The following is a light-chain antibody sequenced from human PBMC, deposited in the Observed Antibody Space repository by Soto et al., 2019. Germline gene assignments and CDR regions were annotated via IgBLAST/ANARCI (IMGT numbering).Light chain of an antibody. CDR2: QVS. J-gene: IGLJ1*01. CDR3: SSYTRIRTRSV. CDR1: KSDVGGYNY. V-gene: IGLV2-14*01. Sequence: QSPLTQPASVSGSPGHSITISCTGTKSDVGGYNYVSWYQQHPGKAPALMIYQVSHQPSGVSNRFSGSKSDNTASLTISGLQAEYEADYYCSSYTRIRTRSVFGPGTKVTVL.